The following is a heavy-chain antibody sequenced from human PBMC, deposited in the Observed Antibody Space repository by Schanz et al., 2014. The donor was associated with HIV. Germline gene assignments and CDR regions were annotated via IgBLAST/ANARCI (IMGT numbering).Heavy chain of an antibody. CDR2: ISGSGGST. V-gene: IGHV3-23*01. Sequence: EVQLLESGGALVQPGGSLRLSCADSGITFSTYAMTWVRQAPGKGLEWVSAISGSGGSTYYTDSVKGRFTISRDNSKNTLYLQMNSLRAEDTAIYFCARGWRLNAFDVWGQGTMVSVSS. J-gene: IGHJ3*01. CDR3: ARGWRLNAFDV. CDR1: GITFSTYA. D-gene: IGHD6-25*01.